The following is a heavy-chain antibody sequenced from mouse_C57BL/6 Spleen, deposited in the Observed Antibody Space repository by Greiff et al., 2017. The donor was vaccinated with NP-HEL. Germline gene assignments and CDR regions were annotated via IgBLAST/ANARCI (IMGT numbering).Heavy chain of an antibody. V-gene: IGHV3-8*01. CDR3: ARGGGSSPWYFDV. Sequence: EVQLQESGPGLAKPSQTLSLTCSVTGYSITSDYWNWIRKLPGNKLEYMGYISYSGSTYYNPSLKSRISITRDTSKNQYYLQLNSVTTEDTATYYCARGGGSSPWYFDVWGTGTTVTVSS. J-gene: IGHJ1*03. D-gene: IGHD1-1*01. CDR1: GYSITSDY. CDR2: ISYSGST.